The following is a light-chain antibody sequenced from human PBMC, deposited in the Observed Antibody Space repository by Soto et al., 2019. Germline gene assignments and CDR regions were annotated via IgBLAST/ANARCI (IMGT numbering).Light chain of an antibody. CDR1: QSLLHSDGYTY. V-gene: IGKV2-28*01. Sequence: DIVMTQSPLSLPVTPGEPASISCRSSQSLLHSDGYTYFDWYLQKPGQSPQLLIYLGSNRASGVPDRFSGSGSGTDFTLKISKVEAEDVGVYYCMQALQTPWTFGQGIKVEI. CDR2: LGS. CDR3: MQALQTPWT. J-gene: IGKJ1*01.